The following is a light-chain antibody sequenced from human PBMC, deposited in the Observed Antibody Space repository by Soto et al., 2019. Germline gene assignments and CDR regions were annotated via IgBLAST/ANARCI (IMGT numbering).Light chain of an antibody. Sequence: EIVMTQSPATLSVSPGERATLSCRASQSVSSNLAWYQQKPGQAPRLLIHGASTRATGIPARFSGSGSGTEFTLTISSLQSEDFAVYSCQQYNNWPGTFGPGTKVDIK. J-gene: IGKJ3*01. V-gene: IGKV3-15*01. CDR2: GAS. CDR1: QSVSSN. CDR3: QQYNNWPGT.